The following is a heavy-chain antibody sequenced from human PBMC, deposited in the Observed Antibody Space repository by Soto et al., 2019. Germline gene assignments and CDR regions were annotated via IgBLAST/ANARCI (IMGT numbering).Heavy chain of an antibody. CDR1: GFTFRNYE. J-gene: IGHJ4*02. V-gene: IGHV3-48*03. Sequence: GGSLRLSCAASGFTFRNYEMNWVRQAPGKGLEWVSYISISGTSVYYADSVKGRFTVSRDNTKNSLYLQMNSLRAEDTAVYYSARDGGAWYEMSPSLHFFDYCGQGTLVTVS. CDR3: ARDGGAWYEMSPSLHFFDY. D-gene: IGHD6-19*01. CDR2: ISISGTSV.